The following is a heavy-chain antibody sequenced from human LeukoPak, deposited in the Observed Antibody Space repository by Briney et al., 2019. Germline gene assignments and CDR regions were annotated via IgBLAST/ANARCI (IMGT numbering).Heavy chain of an antibody. J-gene: IGHJ4*02. Sequence: TGGSLRLSCAASGFTFSSYATSWVRQAPGKGLEWVSAISGSGGSTYYADSVKGRFTISRDNSKNTLYLQMNSLRAEDTAVYYCAKDRYYYDSSGHPDYWGQGTLVTVSS. V-gene: IGHV3-23*01. D-gene: IGHD3-22*01. CDR3: AKDRYYYDSSGHPDY. CDR1: GFTFSSYA. CDR2: ISGSGGST.